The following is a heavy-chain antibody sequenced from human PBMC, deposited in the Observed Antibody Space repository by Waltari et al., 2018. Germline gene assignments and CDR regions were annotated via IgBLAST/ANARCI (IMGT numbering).Heavy chain of an antibody. CDR1: GGPFSSYA. CDR3: ARIGTAMVTGRDYFDY. D-gene: IGHD5-18*01. J-gene: IGHJ4*02. CDR2: IIPIFGTA. V-gene: IGHV1-69*14. Sequence: QVQLVQSGAEVQKPGSSVKVSCKASGGPFSSYAISWVRPAPGQGLEWMGGIIPIFGTANYAQKFQGRVTITADKSTSTAYMELSSLRSEDTAVYYCARIGTAMVTGRDYFDYWGQGTLVTVSS.